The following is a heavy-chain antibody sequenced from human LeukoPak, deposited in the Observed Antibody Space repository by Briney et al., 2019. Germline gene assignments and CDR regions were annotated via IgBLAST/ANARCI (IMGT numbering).Heavy chain of an antibody. Sequence: GGSLRLSCVASTFTFRTYGMGWVRQAPGKGLEWVSAISGNGDSIYYVDSVKGRFTISRDNSRNTLFLHMNSLRAEDTAKYYCAKVVSWNSGFVAFDLWGQGTMVTVSS. J-gene: IGHJ3*01. CDR1: TFTFRTYG. D-gene: IGHD1-7*01. V-gene: IGHV3-23*01. CDR2: ISGNGDSI. CDR3: AKVVSWNSGFVAFDL.